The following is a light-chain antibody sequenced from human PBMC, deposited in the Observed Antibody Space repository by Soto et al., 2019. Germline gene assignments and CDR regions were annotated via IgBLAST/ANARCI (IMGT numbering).Light chain of an antibody. V-gene: IGLV1-44*01. CDR2: NNN. CDR1: SSNIGSNT. J-gene: IGLJ1*01. Sequence: QSALTQPPPTSGTPGQRVTISCSGSSSNIGSNTVNWYQQLPGTAPKLLIYNNNQRPSGVPDRFSGSKSGTSASLAISGLQSEDEADYYCAAWDDSLNGNVFGTGTKVTVL. CDR3: AAWDDSLNGNV.